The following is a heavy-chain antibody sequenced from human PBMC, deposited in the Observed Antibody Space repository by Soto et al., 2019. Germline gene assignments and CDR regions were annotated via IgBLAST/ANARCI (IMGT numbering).Heavy chain of an antibody. CDR2: ISSTTNYI. J-gene: IGHJ4*02. CDR3: ARESEDLTSNFDY. Sequence: GGPLRLSCAASGFGFTRYSMNWVPPAPGKGLEWVSSISSTTNYIYYGDSMKGRFTISRDNARHSLYLEINSLRAEDTAVYYCARESEDLTSNFDYWGQGTLVPVSS. V-gene: IGHV3-21*06. CDR1: GFGFTRYS.